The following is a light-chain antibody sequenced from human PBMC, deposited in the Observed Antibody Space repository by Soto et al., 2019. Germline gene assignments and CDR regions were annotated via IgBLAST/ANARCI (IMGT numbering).Light chain of an antibody. J-gene: IGLJ2*01. V-gene: IGLV2-11*01. CDR1: SSDVGNYNY. Sequence: QSVLTQPRSVSASPGQSVTISCTGTSSDVGNYNYVSWYQQNPDKAPKLMIHDVSKRPSGVPDRFSGSKSGNTASLTISGLQAEDEADYYCCSYAGSYTLIFGGGTKVTVL. CDR2: DVS. CDR3: CSYAGSYTLI.